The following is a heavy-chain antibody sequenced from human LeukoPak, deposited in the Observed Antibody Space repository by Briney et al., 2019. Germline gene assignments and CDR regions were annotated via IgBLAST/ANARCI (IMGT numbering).Heavy chain of an antibody. CDR3: AREGLGGLTLDY. Sequence: GASVKVSCKASGYTFSTYGISWVRQAPGQGLEWMGWISTSNGDTKYAQKLQGRVTMTTDTSTSTAYMELRNLRSDDTAVYYCAREGLGGLTLDYWGQGTLVTVSS. CDR2: ISTSNGDT. J-gene: IGHJ4*02. D-gene: IGHD3-16*01. CDR1: GYTFSTYG. V-gene: IGHV1-18*01.